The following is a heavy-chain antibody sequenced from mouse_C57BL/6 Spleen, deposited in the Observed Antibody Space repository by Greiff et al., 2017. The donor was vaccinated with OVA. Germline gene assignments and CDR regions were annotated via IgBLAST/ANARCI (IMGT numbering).Heavy chain of an antibody. J-gene: IGHJ3*01. CDR3: ARSMVTTKFAY. D-gene: IGHD2-2*01. CDR2: IDPEDGDT. V-gene: IGHV14-2*01. CDR1: GFNIKDYY. Sequence: VQLQQSGAELVKPGASVKLSCTASGFNIKDYYMHWVKQRTEQGLEWIGRIDPEDGDTKYAPKFKGKATITADTSSNTAYLQLSSLTSEDTAVYYCARSMVTTKFAYWGQGTLVTVSA.